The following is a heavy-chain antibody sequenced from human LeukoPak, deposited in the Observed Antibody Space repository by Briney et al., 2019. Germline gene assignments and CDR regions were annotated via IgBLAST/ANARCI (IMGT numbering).Heavy chain of an antibody. Sequence: GGSLRLSCAASGFTFSSCAMSWVRQAPGKGLEWVSGISGSGGSTYYADSVKGRFTISRDNSKNTLYLQMNSLRAEDTAVYYCARVRDYYDSRGYYFEYFDHWGQGTLVTVSS. CDR1: GFTFSSCA. D-gene: IGHD3-22*01. J-gene: IGHJ1*01. V-gene: IGHV3-23*01. CDR3: ARVRDYYDSRGYYFEYFDH. CDR2: ISGSGGST.